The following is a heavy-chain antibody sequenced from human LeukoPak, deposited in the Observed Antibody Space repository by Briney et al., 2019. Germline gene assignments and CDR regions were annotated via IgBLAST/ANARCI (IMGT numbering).Heavy chain of an antibody. D-gene: IGHD3-10*01. Sequence: GGSLRLSCAASGFTFDDYAMHWVRQAPGKGLEWVSGISWNSGSIAYADSVKGRFTISRDNAKNSLYLQMNSLRAEDTALYYCAKDSYYYGSGSYLDYWGQGTLVTVPS. J-gene: IGHJ4*02. V-gene: IGHV3-9*01. CDR3: AKDSYYYGSGSYLDY. CDR1: GFTFDDYA. CDR2: ISWNSGSI.